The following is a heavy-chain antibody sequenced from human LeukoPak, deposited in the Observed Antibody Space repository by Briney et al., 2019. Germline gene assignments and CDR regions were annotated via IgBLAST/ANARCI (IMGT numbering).Heavy chain of an antibody. CDR1: GGSFSGYY. V-gene: IGHV4-34*01. CDR2: INHGGST. Sequence: SQTLSLTCAVYGGSFSGYYWTRIRQTPGKGLEWIGGINHGGSTNYNPSLRSRVTISVDTSKNQFSLRLRSVSAADTAVYYCARGWVVTAYAPFDPWGQGTLVIVSS. J-gene: IGHJ5*02. CDR3: ARGWVVTAYAPFDP. D-gene: IGHD2-21*02.